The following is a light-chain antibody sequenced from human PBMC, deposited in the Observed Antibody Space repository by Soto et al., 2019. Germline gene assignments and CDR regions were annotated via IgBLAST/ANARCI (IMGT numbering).Light chain of an antibody. CDR2: EVS. J-gene: IGLJ3*02. V-gene: IGLV2-14*01. CDR3: ISYTRSSTLV. CDR1: SSDIGGYNF. Sequence: QCVLTQPASVCGSPGQSITISCTGTSSDIGGYNFVSWYQHHPGKAPKLIIYEVSNRPSGVSNRFSGSKSGNTASLTISGLQAEDEADYYCISYTRSSTLVFGGGTKLTV.